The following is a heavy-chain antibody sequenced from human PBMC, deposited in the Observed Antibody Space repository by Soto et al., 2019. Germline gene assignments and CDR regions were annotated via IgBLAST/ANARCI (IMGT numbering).Heavy chain of an antibody. CDR2: IYWDDDK. CDR3: AHTMAHIYSYGPFDY. V-gene: IGHV2-5*02. CDR1: GFSLSTSGVG. D-gene: IGHD5-18*01. J-gene: IGHJ4*02. Sequence: QITLKESGPTLVKPTQTLTLTCTFSGFSLSTSGVGVGWIRQPPGKALEWLALIYWDDDKRYSPSLKSRLTITKDTSQTQVVLTMTNMDPVDTATYYCAHTMAHIYSYGPFDYWGQGTLVTVSS.